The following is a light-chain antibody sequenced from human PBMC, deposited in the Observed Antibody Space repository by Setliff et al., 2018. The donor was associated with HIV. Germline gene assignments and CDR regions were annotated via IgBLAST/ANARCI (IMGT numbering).Light chain of an antibody. CDR3: SSYTSSITSV. CDR2: DVS. Sequence: QSALTQPASVSGSPGQSITFSCTGTSSDVGGYNYVSWYQQHPGKAPKLMIYDVSNRPSGVSNRFSGSKSGNTASLTISGLQAEDEADYYCSSYTSSITSVFGTGTKVTVL. V-gene: IGLV2-14*03. CDR1: SSDVGGYNY. J-gene: IGLJ1*01.